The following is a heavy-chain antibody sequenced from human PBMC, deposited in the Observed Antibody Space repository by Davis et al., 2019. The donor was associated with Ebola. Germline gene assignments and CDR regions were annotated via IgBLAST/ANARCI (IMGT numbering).Heavy chain of an antibody. CDR2: IRSKAYGGTT. J-gene: IGHJ6*02. V-gene: IGHV3-49*04. Sequence: GGSLRLSCTASGFTFGDYAMSWVRQAPGKGLEWVGFIRSKAYGGTTEYAASVKGRFTISRDDSKSIAYLQMNSLKTEDTAVYYCTRDLKQPPPSYYYGMDVWGQGTTVTVSS. CDR1: GFTFGDYA. CDR3: TRDLKQPPPSYYYGMDV. D-gene: IGHD6-13*01.